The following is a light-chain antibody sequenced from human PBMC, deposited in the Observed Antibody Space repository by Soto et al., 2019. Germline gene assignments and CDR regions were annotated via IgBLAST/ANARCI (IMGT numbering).Light chain of an antibody. J-gene: IGLJ3*02. CDR1: SSNIGIDF. CDR3: GAWDISLSGGV. CDR2: EDN. V-gene: IGLV1-51*02. Sequence: QSVLRQPPSVSAAPGQEVTISCSGSSSNIGIDFVSWYQHLPGTAPKLLIYEDNKRPSWIPDRFSGSKSGTLATLVITGLQTGDEADYYCGAWDISLSGGVFGGGTKLTVL.